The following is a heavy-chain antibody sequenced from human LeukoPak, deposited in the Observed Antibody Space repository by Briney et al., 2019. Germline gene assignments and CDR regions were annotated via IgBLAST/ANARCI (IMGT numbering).Heavy chain of an antibody. CDR1: GFTFSSYE. CDR2: ISSSGNTI. J-gene: IGHJ5*02. D-gene: IGHD2-2*01. Sequence: GGSLRLSCEASGFTFSSYEMNWVRQAPGKGLEWVSDISSSGNTIYYADSVKGRFTISRDNARNSLYLQMNSLRAEDTAVYYCAKPYCSSTSCKDVWFDPWGQGTLVTVSS. V-gene: IGHV3-48*03. CDR3: AKPYCSSTSCKDVWFDP.